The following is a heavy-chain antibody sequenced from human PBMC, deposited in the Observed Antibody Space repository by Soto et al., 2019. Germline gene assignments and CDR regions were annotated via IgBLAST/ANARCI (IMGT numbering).Heavy chain of an antibody. CDR1: GFTFSNAW. D-gene: IGHD3-3*01. Sequence: PGGSLRLSCAASGFTFSNAWMSWVRQAPGKGLEWVGRIKSKTDGGTTDYAAPVKGRFTISRDDSKNTLYLQMNSLKTEDTAVYYXTTPEYDFWSGYYPNDYWGQGTLVTVSS. J-gene: IGHJ4*02. CDR3: TTPEYDFWSGYYPNDY. V-gene: IGHV3-15*01. CDR2: IKSKTDGGTT.